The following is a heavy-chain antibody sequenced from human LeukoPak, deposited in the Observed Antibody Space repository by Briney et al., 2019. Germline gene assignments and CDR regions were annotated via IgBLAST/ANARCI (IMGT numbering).Heavy chain of an antibody. Sequence: PGGSLRLSCAASGFTFSSYSMNWVRQAPGKGLAWVSSFSGSGGSTYYADSVKGRFTISRDNSKNTLYLQMNSLRAEDTAVYYCARVRYSSGWYFDYWGQGTLVTVSS. CDR1: GFTFSSYS. D-gene: IGHD6-19*01. V-gene: IGHV3-23*01. CDR3: ARVRYSSGWYFDY. J-gene: IGHJ4*02. CDR2: FSGSGGST.